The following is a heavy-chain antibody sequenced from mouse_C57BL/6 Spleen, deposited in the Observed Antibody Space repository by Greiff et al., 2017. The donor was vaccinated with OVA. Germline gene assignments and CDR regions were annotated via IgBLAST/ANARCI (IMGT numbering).Heavy chain of an antibody. CDR2: INYDGSST. J-gene: IGHJ2*01. V-gene: IGHV5-16*01. CDR1: GFTFSDYY. Sequence: EVKLVESEGGLVQPGSSMKLSCTASGFTFSDYYMAWVRQVPEKGLEWVANINYDGSSTYYLDSLKSRFIISRDNAKNILYLQMSSLKSEDTATYYCARDHSNYNFDYWGQGTTLTVSS. D-gene: IGHD2-5*01. CDR3: ARDHSNYNFDY.